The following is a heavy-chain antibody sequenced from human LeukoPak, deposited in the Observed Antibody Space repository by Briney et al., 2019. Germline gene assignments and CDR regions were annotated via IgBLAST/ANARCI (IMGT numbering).Heavy chain of an antibody. CDR2: IYHSGRT. CDR1: GGSISSYY. Sequence: SETLSLTCTVSGGSISSYYWSWIRQPPGKGLEWIGIIYHSGRTDYNPSLKSRVTISVDTSKNQFSLKLSSVTAADTAVYYCAREWSIVVVPAAIMDWFDPWGQGTLVTVSS. J-gene: IGHJ5*02. V-gene: IGHV4-59*12. CDR3: AREWSIVVVPAAIMDWFDP. D-gene: IGHD2-2*01.